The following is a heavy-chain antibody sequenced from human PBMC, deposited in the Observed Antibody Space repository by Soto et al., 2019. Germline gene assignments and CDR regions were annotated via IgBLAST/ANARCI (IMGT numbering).Heavy chain of an antibody. D-gene: IGHD1-26*01. J-gene: IGHJ6*02. Sequence: EVQLVESGVGLIQPGGSLRLSCAASGFTVSSNYMSWVRQAPGKGLEWVSVIYSGGSTYYADSVKGRFTISRDNSKNTLYLQMNSLRAEDTAVYYCARGFLVGATSRPYYYYGMDVWGQGTTVTVSS. V-gene: IGHV3-53*01. CDR3: ARGFLVGATSRPYYYYGMDV. CDR1: GFTVSSNY. CDR2: IYSGGST.